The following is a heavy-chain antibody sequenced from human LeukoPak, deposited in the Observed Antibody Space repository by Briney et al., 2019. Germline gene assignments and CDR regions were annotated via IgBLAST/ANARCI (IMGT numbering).Heavy chain of an antibody. CDR3: AKDVWGSSPNWFDP. CDR2: IRYDGSNK. D-gene: IGHD3-16*01. J-gene: IGHJ5*02. V-gene: IGHV3-30*02. CDR1: GFTFSSYG. Sequence: GGSLRLSCAASGFTFSSYGMHWVRQAPGKGLEWVAFIRYDGSNKYYADSVKGRFTISRDNSKNTLYLQMNSLRAEDTAVYYCAKDVWGSSPNWFDPWGQGTLVTVSS.